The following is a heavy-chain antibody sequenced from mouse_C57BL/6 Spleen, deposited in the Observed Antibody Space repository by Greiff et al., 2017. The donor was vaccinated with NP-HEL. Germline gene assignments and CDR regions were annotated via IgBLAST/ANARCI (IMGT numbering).Heavy chain of an antibody. CDR1: GYSITSGYY. V-gene: IGHV3-6*01. CDR3: ARLYYDYDGDFDY. CDR2: ISYDGSN. J-gene: IGHJ2*01. Sequence: EVKLMESGPGLVKPSQSLSLTCSVTGYSITSGYYWNWIRQFPGNKLEWMGYISYDGSNNYNPSLKNRISITRDTSKNQFFLKLNSVTTEDTATYYCARLYYDYDGDFDYWGQGTTLTVSS. D-gene: IGHD2-4*01.